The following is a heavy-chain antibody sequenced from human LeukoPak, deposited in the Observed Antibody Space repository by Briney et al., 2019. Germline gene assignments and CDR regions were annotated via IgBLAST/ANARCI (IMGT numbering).Heavy chain of an antibody. D-gene: IGHD1-26*01. CDR2: IKRDGSEK. CDR1: GFTFSTYW. V-gene: IGHV3-7*05. Sequence: GGSLRLSCAASGFTFSTYWMSWVRQAPGKGLEWVANIKRDGSEKYYVDSVKGRFTFSRDNAKNSLSLQMNSLRSEDTAVYYCAREWVSGYYYGMDVWGQGTTVTVSS. CDR3: AREWVSGYYYGMDV. J-gene: IGHJ6*02.